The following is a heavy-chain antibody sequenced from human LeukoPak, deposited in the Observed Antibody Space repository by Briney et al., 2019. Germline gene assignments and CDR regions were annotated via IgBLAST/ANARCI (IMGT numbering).Heavy chain of an antibody. CDR2: IYSDGTI. V-gene: IGHV3-53*01. Sequence: GGSLRLSCAASGFNVRDTYMSWVRQAPGKGLEWVSVIYSDGTIYNADSVKGRFTISRDNPKNTLYLQMSNLRAEDTAVYYCVSLWFGQLSVNNDYHMDAWGKGTTVTISS. CDR1: GFNVRDTY. J-gene: IGHJ6*03. CDR3: VSLWFGQLSVNNDYHMDA. D-gene: IGHD2-21*01.